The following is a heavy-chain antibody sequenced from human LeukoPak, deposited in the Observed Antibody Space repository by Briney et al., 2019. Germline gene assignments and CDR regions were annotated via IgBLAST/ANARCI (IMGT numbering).Heavy chain of an antibody. D-gene: IGHD2-2*01. Sequence: ASVKVSCKASGYTFTSYYMHWVRQAPGQGLEWMGIINPSGGSTSYAQKFQGRVTMTRDMSTSTVYMELSSLRSEDTAVHYCARETKVVPAAAGLNYWGEGTLVTVYS. CDR3: ARETKVVPAAAGLNY. J-gene: IGHJ4*02. CDR2: INPSGGST. V-gene: IGHV1-46*01. CDR1: GYTFTSYY.